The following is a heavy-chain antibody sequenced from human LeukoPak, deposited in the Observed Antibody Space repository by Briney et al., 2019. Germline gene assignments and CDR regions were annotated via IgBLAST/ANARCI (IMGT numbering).Heavy chain of an antibody. Sequence: SETLSLTCAVYGGSFSGYYWSWIRQPPGKGLEWIGEINHSGSTNYNPSLKSRVTISVDTSKNQFSLKLSSVTAADTAVYYCAVSGVLSPLPDYWGQGTLVTVSS. J-gene: IGHJ4*02. CDR3: AVSGVLSPLPDY. CDR1: GGSFSGYY. D-gene: IGHD3-16*01. CDR2: INHSGST. V-gene: IGHV4-34*01.